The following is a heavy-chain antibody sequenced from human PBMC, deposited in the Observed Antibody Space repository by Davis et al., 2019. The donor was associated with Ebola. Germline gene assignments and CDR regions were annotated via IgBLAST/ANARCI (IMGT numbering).Heavy chain of an antibody. CDR1: GGTFSSYA. D-gene: IGHD2-15*01. Sequence: SVKVSCKASGGTFSSYAISWVRQAPGQGLEWMGGIIPIFGTANYAQKFQGRVTITADESTSTAYMGLSSLRSEDTAVYYCARPLGYCSGGSCYEVGFDPWGQGTLVTVSS. CDR2: IIPIFGTA. V-gene: IGHV1-69*13. CDR3: ARPLGYCSGGSCYEVGFDP. J-gene: IGHJ5*02.